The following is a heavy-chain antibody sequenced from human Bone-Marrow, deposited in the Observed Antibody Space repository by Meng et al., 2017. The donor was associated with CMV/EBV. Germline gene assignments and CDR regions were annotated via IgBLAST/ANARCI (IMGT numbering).Heavy chain of an antibody. CDR1: GFTFSSYA. D-gene: IGHD3-22*01. CDR2: ISYDGSNK. V-gene: IGHV3-30*04. CDR3: ARDQRDYYDSSGYYSEGDAFDI. J-gene: IGHJ3*02. Sequence: GESLKISCAASGFTFSSYAMHWVRQAPGKGLEWVAVISYDGSNKYYADSVKGRFTISRDNSKNTLYLQMNSLRAEDTAVYYCARDQRDYYDSSGYYSEGDAFDIWGQGTMVTVSS.